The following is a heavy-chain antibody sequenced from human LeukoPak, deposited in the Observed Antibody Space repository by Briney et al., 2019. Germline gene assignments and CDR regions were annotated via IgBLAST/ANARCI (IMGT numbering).Heavy chain of an antibody. D-gene: IGHD2-15*01. J-gene: IGHJ4*02. Sequence: GGSLRLSCAASGFTFSDYYMSWIRQAPGKGLEWVSYISSSGSTIYYAGSVKGRFTISRDNAKNSLYLQMNSLRAEDTAVYYCARGYCSGGSCFPFDYWGQGTLVTVSS. CDR2: ISSSGSTI. CDR3: ARGYCSGGSCFPFDY. CDR1: GFTFSDYY. V-gene: IGHV3-11*01.